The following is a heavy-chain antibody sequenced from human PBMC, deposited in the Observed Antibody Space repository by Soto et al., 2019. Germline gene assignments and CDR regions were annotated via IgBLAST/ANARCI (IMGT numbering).Heavy chain of an antibody. Sequence: QVQLVQSGAEVKKPGSSVKVSCKASGGTFSSYAISWVRQAPGQGLEWMGGIIPIFGTANYAQKFQGRVTITADESRSTAYGELSSLRSEDRPVYYWARVWTTVPTGASFAPWGQGTLVTFSS. V-gene: IGHV1-69*01. J-gene: IGHJ5*02. CDR2: IIPIFGTA. CDR3: ARVWTTVPTGASFAP. CDR1: GGTFSSYA. D-gene: IGHD4-4*01.